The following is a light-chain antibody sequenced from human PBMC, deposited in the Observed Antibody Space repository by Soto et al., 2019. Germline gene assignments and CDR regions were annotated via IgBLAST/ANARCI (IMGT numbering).Light chain of an antibody. CDR1: SSNIGAGYD. Sequence: QPVLTQPPSVSGAPGQRVTISCTGSSSNIGAGYDVHWYQQLPGTAPKLLIYGNSNRPSGVPDRFSGSKSGNTASLTVSGLQAEDEADYYCSSYAGSNNLVFGGGTKLTVL. J-gene: IGLJ2*01. CDR2: GNS. V-gene: IGLV1-40*01. CDR3: SSYAGSNNLV.